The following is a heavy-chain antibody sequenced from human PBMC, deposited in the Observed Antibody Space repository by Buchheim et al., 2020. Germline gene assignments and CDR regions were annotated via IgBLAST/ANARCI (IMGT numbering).Heavy chain of an antibody. J-gene: IGHJ4*02. Sequence: QVQLVESGGGVVQPGKSLRLSCTASGFTFSTYSIHWVRQAPGKGLEWVAVISGNANTIFYLDSVKGRFTISRDNAKNSLYLQMNSLRVEDTAVYYCARGTGWYPDYWGQGTL. CDR1: GFTFSTYS. CDR2: ISGNANTI. CDR3: ARGTGWYPDY. D-gene: IGHD6-19*01. V-gene: IGHV3-30*04.